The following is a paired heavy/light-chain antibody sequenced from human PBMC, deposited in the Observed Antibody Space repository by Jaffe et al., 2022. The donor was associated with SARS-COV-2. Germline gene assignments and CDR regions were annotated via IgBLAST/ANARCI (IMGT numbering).Heavy chain of an antibody. D-gene: IGHD5-12*01. Sequence: QVQLVESGGGVVQPGRSLRLSCAASGFTFSSYAMHWVRQAPGKGLEWVAVISYDGSNKYYADSVKGRFTISRDNSKNTLYLQMNSLRAEDTAVYYCARDGTVATITAANWFDPWGQGTLVTVSS. V-gene: IGHV3-30-3*01. CDR3: ARDGTVATITAANWFDP. CDR1: GFTFSSYA. CDR2: ISYDGSNK. J-gene: IGHJ5*02.
Light chain of an antibody. CDR3: MQGTHWPPT. V-gene: IGKV2-30*01. J-gene: IGKJ5*01. Sequence: DVVMTQSPLSLPVTLGQPASISCRSSQSLVYSDGNTYLNWFQQRPGQSPRRLIYKVSNRDSGVPDRFSGSGSGTDFTLKISRVEAEDVGVYYCMQGTHWPPTFGQGTRLEIK. CDR2: KVS. CDR1: QSLVYSDGNTY.